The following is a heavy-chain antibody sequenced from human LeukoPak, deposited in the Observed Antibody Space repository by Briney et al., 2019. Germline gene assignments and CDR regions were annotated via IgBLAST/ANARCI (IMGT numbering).Heavy chain of an antibody. CDR2: ISSSSSYI. J-gene: IGHJ4*02. V-gene: IGHV3-21*01. D-gene: IGHD3-3*01. CDR1: GFTFNTYY. Sequence: GGSLRLSCAASGFTFNTYYMNWVRQAPGKGLEWVSFISSSSSYIYYADSVKGRFTISRDNAKNSLYLQMNSLRVDDTAVYYCARGHRAWSYWGQGTLVTVSS. CDR3: ARGHRAWSY.